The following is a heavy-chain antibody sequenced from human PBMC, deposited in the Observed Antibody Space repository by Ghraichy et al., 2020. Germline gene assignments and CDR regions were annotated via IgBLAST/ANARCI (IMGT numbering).Heavy chain of an antibody. CDR1: GYTFTGYY. Sequence: ASVKVSCKASGYTFTGYYMHWVRQAPGQGLEWMGWINPNSGGTNYAQKFQGRVTMTRDTSISTAYMELSRLRSDDTAVYYCARGGGYCSSTSCYTEDYYYYMDVWGKGTTVTVSS. CDR2: INPNSGGT. D-gene: IGHD2-2*02. CDR3: ARGGGYCSSTSCYTEDYYYYMDV. V-gene: IGHV1-2*02. J-gene: IGHJ6*03.